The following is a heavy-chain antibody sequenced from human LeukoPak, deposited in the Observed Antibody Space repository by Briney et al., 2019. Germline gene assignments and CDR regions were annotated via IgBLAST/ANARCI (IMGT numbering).Heavy chain of an antibody. D-gene: IGHD6-13*01. J-gene: IGHJ3*02. CDR3: ARDSEYSSSFAFDI. V-gene: IGHV3-20*04. CDR2: INWNGGST. CDR1: GFTFDDYG. Sequence: GGSLRLSCAASGFTFDDYGMSWVRQAPGKGLEWVSGINWNGGSTGYADSVKGRFTISRDNAKNSLYLQMNSLRAEDTAVYYCARDSEYSSSFAFDIWGQGTMVTVSS.